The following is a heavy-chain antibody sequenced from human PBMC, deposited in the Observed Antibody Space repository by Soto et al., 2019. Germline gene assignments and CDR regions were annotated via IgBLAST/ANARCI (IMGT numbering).Heavy chain of an antibody. CDR1: GYTFTSYY. Sequence: ASVKVSCKASGYTFTSYYMHWVRQAPGQGLEWMGIINPSGGSTSYAQKFQGRVTMTRDTSTSTAYMELSSLRSEDTAVYYCARDFGSGWPSDAFDIWGQGTMVTVSS. D-gene: IGHD6-19*01. CDR2: INPSGGST. J-gene: IGHJ3*02. CDR3: ARDFGSGWPSDAFDI. V-gene: IGHV1-46*01.